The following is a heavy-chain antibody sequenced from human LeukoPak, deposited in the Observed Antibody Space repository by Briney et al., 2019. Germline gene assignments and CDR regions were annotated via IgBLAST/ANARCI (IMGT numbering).Heavy chain of an antibody. CDR1: GFIFSKSW. V-gene: IGHV3-7*01. CDR2: IKEDGSDI. Sequence: PGGSLRLSCAASGFIFSKSWMSWVRQAPGKGLEWVADIKEDGSDIYYADSMKGRLTISRDNAKNSVYLQLNNLRVEDTAIYYCAKDGQSFEFWGQGTLVTVSS. CDR3: AKDGQSFEF. J-gene: IGHJ4*02.